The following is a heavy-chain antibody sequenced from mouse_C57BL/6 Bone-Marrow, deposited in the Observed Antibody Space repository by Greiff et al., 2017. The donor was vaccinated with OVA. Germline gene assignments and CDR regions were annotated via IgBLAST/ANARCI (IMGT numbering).Heavy chain of an antibody. CDR1: GFSITSGYY. CDR2: ISYAGSN. D-gene: IGHD4-1*01. V-gene: IGHV3-6*01. CDR3: ARSLLTGYRYVDD. J-gene: IGHJ1*03. Sequence: ESGPGLVKPSQSLYLTCSVSGFSITSGYYWYWIRQFPGNKLEWMGYISYAGSNKYHPSLKNRISITRDTSKNQFSLKLNSVTTDDTATYYCARSLLTGYRYVDDWGTGTTVTVSS.